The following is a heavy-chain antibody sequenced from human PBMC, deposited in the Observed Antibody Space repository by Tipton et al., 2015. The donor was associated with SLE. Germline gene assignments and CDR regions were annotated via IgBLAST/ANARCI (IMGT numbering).Heavy chain of an antibody. CDR3: ASDGSSSVDY. CDR1: GGSISSGGYS. D-gene: IGHD6-13*01. Sequence: TLSLTCAVSGGSISSGGYSWSWIRQPPGKGLEWIGYIYHSGSTYYNPSLKSRVTISVDRSKNQFSLKLSSVTAADTAVYYCASDGSSSVDYWGQGTLVTVSS. J-gene: IGHJ4*02. V-gene: IGHV4-30-2*01. CDR2: IYHSGST.